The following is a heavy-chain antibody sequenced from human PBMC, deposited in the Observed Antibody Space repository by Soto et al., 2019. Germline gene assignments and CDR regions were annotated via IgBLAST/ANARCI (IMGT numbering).Heavy chain of an antibody. CDR1: GFTFSRYG. V-gene: IGHV3-33*01. CDR3: VRPYAHYDEGVD. CDR2: IWSDGSKK. D-gene: IGHD4-17*01. Sequence: GGSLRLSCAASGFTFSRYGMNWVRQAPGKGLEWVAVIWSDGSKKYYADSVRGRFTISRDNSKNTLYLQMDSLRAEDTAVYFWVRPYAHYDEGVDWGKGSLVTVSS. J-gene: IGHJ4*02.